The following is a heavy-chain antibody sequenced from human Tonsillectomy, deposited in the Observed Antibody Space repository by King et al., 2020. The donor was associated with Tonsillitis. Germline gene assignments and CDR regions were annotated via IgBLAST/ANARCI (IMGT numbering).Heavy chain of an antibody. V-gene: IGHV5-51*01. CDR3: ARRSGDCRGGSCHSDYSYMDV. D-gene: IGHD2-15*01. Sequence: QLVQSGAEVKKPGESLKISCKGSGYSFTNYWIGWVRQMPGKGLEWMGIIYPGDSDTTYSPSFQGQVTISADKSISPAYLQWSSLKASDTAMYYCARRSGDCRGGSCHSDYSYMDVWGKGTTVTVSS. J-gene: IGHJ6*03. CDR2: IYPGDSDT. CDR1: GYSFTNYW.